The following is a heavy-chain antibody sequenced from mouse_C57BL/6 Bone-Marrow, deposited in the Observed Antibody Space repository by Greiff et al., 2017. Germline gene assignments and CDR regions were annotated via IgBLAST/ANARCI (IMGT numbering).Heavy chain of an antibody. J-gene: IGHJ1*03. CDR3: ARDYDYDRYFDV. V-gene: IGHV1-18*01. Sequence: EVQLQESGPELVKPGASVKIPCKASGYTFTDYNMDWVKQSHGKSLEWIGDINPNNGGTIYNQKFKGKATWTVDKSSSTAYMELRSLTSEDTAVYYCARDYDYDRYFDVWGTGTTVTVSS. CDR1: GYTFTDYN. CDR2: INPNNGGT. D-gene: IGHD2-4*01.